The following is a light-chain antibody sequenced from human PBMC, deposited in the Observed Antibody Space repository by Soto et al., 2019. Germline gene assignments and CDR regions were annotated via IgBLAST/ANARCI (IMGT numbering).Light chain of an antibody. Sequence: DIQMTQSPSSLSASVGDRVTITCRASQSISTYLNWYLHKPGKAPKLLIYAASSLQRGVPSRFSGSGSGTEFTLSINGLQPEDFATYYCQQPYTPLWTFGQGTKVDIK. J-gene: IGKJ1*01. CDR3: QQPYTPLWT. CDR1: QSISTY. V-gene: IGKV1-39*01. CDR2: AAS.